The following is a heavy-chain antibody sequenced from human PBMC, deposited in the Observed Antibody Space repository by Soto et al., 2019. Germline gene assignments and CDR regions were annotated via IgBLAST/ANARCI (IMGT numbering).Heavy chain of an antibody. V-gene: IGHV4-31*03. CDR2: IYYSGST. J-gene: IGHJ4*02. CDR1: GGSISSGGYY. D-gene: IGHD3-16*01. CDR3: ARDPRGSYFDY. Sequence: SETLSLTCTVSGGSISSGGYYWSWIRQHPGKGLEWIGYIYYSGSTYYNPSLKSRVTISVDTSKNQFSLKLSSVTAADTAVYYCARDPRGSYFDYWGQGTLVTVS.